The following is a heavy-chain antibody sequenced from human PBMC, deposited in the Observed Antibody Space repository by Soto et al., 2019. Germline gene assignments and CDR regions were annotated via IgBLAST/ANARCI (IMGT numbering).Heavy chain of an antibody. D-gene: IGHD6-6*01. J-gene: IGHJ1*01. CDR3: AREGGGSSKYFHH. CDR2: INPNSGGT. Sequence: ASVKVSCKASGYGFTGYNIHWVRQAPGQGLEWMGWINPNSGGTNYAQKFQGRVTMTRDTSITTAYMELRSDDTAVYYCAREGGGSSKYFHHWGQGTLVTVS. CDR1: GYGFTGYN. V-gene: IGHV1-2*02.